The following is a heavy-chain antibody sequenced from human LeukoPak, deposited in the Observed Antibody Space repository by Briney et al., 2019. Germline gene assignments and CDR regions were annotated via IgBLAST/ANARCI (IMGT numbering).Heavy chain of an antibody. V-gene: IGHV1-18*01. D-gene: IGHD3-22*01. CDR1: GYTLTSYG. J-gene: IGHJ4*02. CDR3: ARSGYYDSSWSFDY. CDR2: ISAYNCNT. Sequence: ASVTVSCKASGYTLTSYGISWGRQAPGQGREWRGWISAYNCNTNYAQKLQGRVTMPTHTSPSTAYIELRRLRSDDTAVYYCARSGYYDSSWSFDYRGQGTLVTVSS.